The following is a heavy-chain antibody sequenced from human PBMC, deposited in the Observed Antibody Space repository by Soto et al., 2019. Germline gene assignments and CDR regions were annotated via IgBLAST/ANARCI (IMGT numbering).Heavy chain of an antibody. CDR1: GGSVSSGSYY. Sequence: SETLSLTCTVSGGSVSSGSYYWSWIRQPPGKGLEWIGYIYYSGSTDYNPSLKSRVTISVDTSKNQFSLKLSSVTAADTAVYYCARGQYDFFNWFDPWGQGTLVTVSS. D-gene: IGHD3-3*01. V-gene: IGHV4-61*01. CDR2: IYYSGST. J-gene: IGHJ5*02. CDR3: ARGQYDFFNWFDP.